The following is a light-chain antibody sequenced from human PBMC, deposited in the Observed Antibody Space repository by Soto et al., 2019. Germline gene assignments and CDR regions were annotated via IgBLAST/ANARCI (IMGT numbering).Light chain of an antibody. CDR2: KAS. Sequence: DLQMTQSPSTLSASVGDRVTITCRASQNIYIWLAWYQKKPGKAPNLLIYKASTLQSGVPSRFSGNGSGTEFTLTITRLQPDDSATYYCQQYNGLPTWTFGQGPKVGIK. J-gene: IGKJ1*01. CDR3: QQYNGLPTWT. V-gene: IGKV1-5*03. CDR1: QNIYIW.